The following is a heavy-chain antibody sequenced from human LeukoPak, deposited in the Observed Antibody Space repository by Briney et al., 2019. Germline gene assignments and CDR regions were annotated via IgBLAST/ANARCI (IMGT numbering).Heavy chain of an antibody. CDR1: GGSISSYY. V-gene: IGHV4-59*12. J-gene: IGHJ3*02. CDR2: IYYSGST. Sequence: PSETLSLTCTVSGGSISSYYWSWIRQPPGKGLEWIGYIYYSGSTNYNPSLKSRVTISVDTSKNQFSLKLNSVTAADTAVYYCAREAARFDIWGQGTMVTVSS. CDR3: AREAARFDI.